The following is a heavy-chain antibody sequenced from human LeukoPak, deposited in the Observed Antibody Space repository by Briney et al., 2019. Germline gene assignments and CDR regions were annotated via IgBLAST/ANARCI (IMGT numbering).Heavy chain of an antibody. J-gene: IGHJ4*02. V-gene: IGHV3-11*01. D-gene: IGHD3-22*01. CDR1: GFTFSDYY. CDR2: ICDSGRTI. CDR3: ARDRLGDYDHSGYYDK. Sequence: PGGSLRLSCAASGFTFSDYYMSWIRQAPGKGLDGVSYICDSGRTIYYADSVKGRFTISRDNAKNSVYLQMNNLRAEDTAVYYCARDRLGDYDHSGYYDKWGQGTLVTVSS.